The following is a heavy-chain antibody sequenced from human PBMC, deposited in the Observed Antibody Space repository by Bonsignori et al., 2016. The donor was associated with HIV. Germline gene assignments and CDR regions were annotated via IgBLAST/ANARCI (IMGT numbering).Heavy chain of an antibody. CDR2: IYYSGST. D-gene: IGHD3-3*01. V-gene: IGHV4-59*01. J-gene: IGHJ4*02. CDR3: ASGLIEYYDFWSGYSTQWLAPFDY. Sequence: WIRQPPGKGLEWIGYIYYSGSTNYNPSLKSRVTISVDTSKNQFSLKLSSVTAADTAVYYCASGLIEYYDFWSGYSTQWLAPFDYWGQGTLVTVSS.